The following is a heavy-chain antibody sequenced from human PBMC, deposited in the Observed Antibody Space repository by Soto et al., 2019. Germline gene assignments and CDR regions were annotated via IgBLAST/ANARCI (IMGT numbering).Heavy chain of an antibody. CDR3: AREGDDYDILTGYLHV. CDR1: GGSISSSNW. J-gene: IGHJ6*02. D-gene: IGHD3-9*01. Sequence: SETLSLTCAVSGGSISSSNWWSWVRQPPGKRLEWIGEIYHSGSTNYNPSLKSRVTISVDKSKNQFSLKLSSVTAADTAVYYCAREGDDYDILTGYLHVWGQGTTVTVSS. CDR2: IYHSGST. V-gene: IGHV4-4*02.